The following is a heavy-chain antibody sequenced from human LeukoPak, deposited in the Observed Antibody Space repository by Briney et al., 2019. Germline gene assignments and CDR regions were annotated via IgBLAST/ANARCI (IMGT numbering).Heavy chain of an antibody. V-gene: IGHV1-3*02. D-gene: IGHD4-17*01. J-gene: IGHJ4*02. Sequence: GAAVKVSCKASGYDFTKYAVQGVVQAPGQRLEGMGWSDAGNCRTKYSQDFQGRGTITSDTYASIAYMALSSMRSDDMAVYYCARGIWSSTVTAYYLDYWGQGTLVTVSS. CDR3: ARGIWSSTVTAYYLDY. CDR2: SDAGNCRT. CDR1: GYDFTKYA.